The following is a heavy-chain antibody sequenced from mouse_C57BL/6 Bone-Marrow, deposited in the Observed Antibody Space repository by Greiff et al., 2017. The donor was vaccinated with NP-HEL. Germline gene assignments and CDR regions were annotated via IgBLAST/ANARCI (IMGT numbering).Heavy chain of an antibody. CDR1: GIDFSRYW. J-gene: IGHJ1*03. D-gene: IGHD2-1*01. Sequence: EVQRVESGGGLVQPGGSLKLSCAASGIDFSRYWMSWVRRAPGKGLEWIGEINPDSSTINYAPSLKDKFIISRDNAKNTLYLQMSKVRSEDTALYYCARREVYYGNPYWYFDVWGTGTTVTVSS. V-gene: IGHV4-1*01. CDR2: INPDSSTI. CDR3: ARREVYYGNPYWYFDV.